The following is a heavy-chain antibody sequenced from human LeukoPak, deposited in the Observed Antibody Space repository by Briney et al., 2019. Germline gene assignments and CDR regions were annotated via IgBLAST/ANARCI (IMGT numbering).Heavy chain of an antibody. CDR3: ARDRPGDV. V-gene: IGHV3-64*01. J-gene: IGHJ6*04. Sequence: GGSLRLSCAASGFTFSSYEMHWVRQAPGKGLEYVSAISSNGDSTYYANFVKGRFIISRDNSKNTLYLQMGSLRPGDMAVYYCARDRPGDVWGEGTTVTVSS. CDR2: ISSNGDST. CDR1: GFTFSSYE.